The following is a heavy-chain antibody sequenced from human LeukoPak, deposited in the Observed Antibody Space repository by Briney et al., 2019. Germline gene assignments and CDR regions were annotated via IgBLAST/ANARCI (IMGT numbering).Heavy chain of an antibody. D-gene: IGHD3-22*01. CDR3: GKGSHKYYYDNGGIGY. CDR1: GFTFSSYG. V-gene: IGHV3-23*01. Sequence: PGGSLRLSCAASGFTFSSYGMSWVRQAPGKGLEWVSAISGSGGSTYYADSVKGRFTLSRDNSKNTLYLQMNSLRAEDTAVYYCGKGSHKYYYDNGGIGYRGQGTLVTVSS. CDR2: ISGSGGST. J-gene: IGHJ4*02.